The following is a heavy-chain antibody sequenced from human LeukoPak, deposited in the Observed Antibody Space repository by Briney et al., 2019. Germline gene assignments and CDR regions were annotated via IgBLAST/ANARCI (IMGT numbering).Heavy chain of an antibody. V-gene: IGHV3-9*01. Sequence: PGGSLRLSCAASGFKFDDYAMHWVRQVPGKGLEWISGVNWNSEIIDYGDSVKGRFTISRDNDKKSLDLQMSSLRPEDTALYYCVKGLYYYNDSGYYFDSWGQGTQVTVSS. D-gene: IGHD3-22*01. J-gene: IGHJ4*02. CDR3: VKGLYYYNDSGYYFDS. CDR1: GFKFDDYA. CDR2: VNWNSEII.